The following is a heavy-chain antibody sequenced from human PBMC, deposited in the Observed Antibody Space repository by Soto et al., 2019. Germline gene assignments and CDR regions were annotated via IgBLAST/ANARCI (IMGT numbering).Heavy chain of an antibody. Sequence: QVQLVQSGAEVKKPGASVTVSCKAAGNAFISYGISWVRQAPGQGLAWMGWISTHNGDTNNAPNLKGRITMSTDTSTTTDEMELRRLTPDDRDVNYCATDERDSCRRSQCPYMEHWGQGTLVTVPS. CDR3: ATDERDSCRRSQCPYMEH. CDR2: ISTHNGDT. J-gene: IGHJ4*02. V-gene: IGHV1-18*04. CDR1: GNAFISYG. D-gene: IGHD1-1*01.